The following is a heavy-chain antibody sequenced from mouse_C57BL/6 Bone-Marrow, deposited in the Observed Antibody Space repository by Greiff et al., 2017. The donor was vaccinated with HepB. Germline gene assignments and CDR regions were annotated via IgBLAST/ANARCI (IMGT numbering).Heavy chain of an antibody. Sequence: QVQLKESGAELVRPGASVTLSCKASGYTFTDYEMHWVKQTPVHGLEWIGAIDPETGGTAYNQKFKGKAILTADKSSSTAYMELRSLTSEDSAVYYCTRYPTGPAWFAYWGQGTLVTVSA. CDR2: IDPETGGT. CDR1: GYTFTDYE. V-gene: IGHV1-15*01. CDR3: TRYPTGPAWFAY. J-gene: IGHJ3*01. D-gene: IGHD4-1*02.